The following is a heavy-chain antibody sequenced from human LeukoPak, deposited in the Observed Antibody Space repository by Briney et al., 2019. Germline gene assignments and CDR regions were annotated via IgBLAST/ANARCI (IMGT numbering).Heavy chain of an antibody. CDR2: IYYSGST. D-gene: IGHD3-22*01. J-gene: IGHJ1*01. V-gene: IGHV4-39*01. CDR1: GGSISSSSYY. Sequence: SETLSLTCTVSGGSISSSSYYWGWIRQPPGKGLEWIGSIYYSGSTYYNPSLKSRVTISVDTSKNQFSLKLSSVTAADTAVYYCARSSTYYYDSSGSEYFQHWGQGTLVTVSS. CDR3: ARSSTYYYDSSGSEYFQH.